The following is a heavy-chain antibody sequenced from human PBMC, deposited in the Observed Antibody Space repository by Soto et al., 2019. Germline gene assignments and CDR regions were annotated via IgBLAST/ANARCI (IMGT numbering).Heavy chain of an antibody. D-gene: IGHD3-10*01. CDR2: IHHTGST. Sequence: QVQLQESGPGLVKPSQTLSLTCTVSAGSITSDEYYWNWIRYRPGKGLEWIGFIHHTGSTFYNPSLERRASISIDTSESQFSLNLASVTVADTAVYYCARRPTGSGSSFFHYWGPGTLVTVSS. V-gene: IGHV4-31*03. J-gene: IGHJ4*02. CDR1: AGSITSDEYY. CDR3: ARRPTGSGSSFFHY.